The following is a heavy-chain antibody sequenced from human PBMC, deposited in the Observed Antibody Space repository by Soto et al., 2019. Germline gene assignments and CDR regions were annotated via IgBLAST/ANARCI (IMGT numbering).Heavy chain of an antibody. D-gene: IGHD6-6*01. CDR2: IRSNTYGGTT. CDR1: GFTFGDYA. J-gene: IGHJ4*01. CDR3: ARRKYFDY. V-gene: IGHV3-49*03. Sequence: GGSLRLSCTTSGFTFGDYAMSWFRQAPGKGLEWIGYIRSNTYGGTTEYAASVKGRFTISRDDSKRVAHLQMNSLETEDTAVYFCARRKYFDYWGHGTVVTDSS.